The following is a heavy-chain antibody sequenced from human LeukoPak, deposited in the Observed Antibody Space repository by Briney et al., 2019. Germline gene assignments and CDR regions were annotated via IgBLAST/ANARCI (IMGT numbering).Heavy chain of an antibody. V-gene: IGHV4-59*08. CDR2: IYYSGTT. D-gene: IGHD6-13*01. J-gene: IGHJ1*01. CDR1: GGSISNYY. CDR3: ARHGGYSSPYLH. Sequence: SETLSLTCTVSGGSISNYYWSWIRQPPGKGLECIGYIYYSGTTNYNPPLKSRVTISVDTSKNQFSLKLSSVAAADTAVYYCARHGGYSSPYLHWGQGTLVTVSS.